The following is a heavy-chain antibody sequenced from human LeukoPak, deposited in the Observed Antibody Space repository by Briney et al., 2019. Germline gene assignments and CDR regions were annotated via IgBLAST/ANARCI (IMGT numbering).Heavy chain of an antibody. CDR3: ASDFGYF. J-gene: IGHJ4*02. CDR2: FSGSGGST. CDR1: GFTFYNYA. D-gene: IGHD3-10*01. V-gene: IGHV3-23*01. Sequence: GGSLRLSCAASGFTFYNYAMAWVRQAPGKGLEWVSTFSGSGGSTYYADSVKGRFTISRDDAKNSLYLQMNSLRAEDTAVYYCASDFGYFWGQGSLVSVSS.